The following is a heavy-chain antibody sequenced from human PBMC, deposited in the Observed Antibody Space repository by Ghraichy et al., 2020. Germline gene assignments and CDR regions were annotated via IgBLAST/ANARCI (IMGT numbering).Heavy chain of an antibody. J-gene: IGHJ4*02. Sequence: GGSLRLSCAASGFNFTAGWMNWVRQGPGTGLEWVAGIKPDGSETFHVDSVTGRFTISRDNAKNSLYLQMNSLRAEDSAFYYCVRDRAFKCFVFWGRGTLVTVSS. V-gene: IGHV3-7*03. CDR3: VRDRAFKCFVF. CDR1: GFNFTAGW. CDR2: IKPDGSET. D-gene: IGHD3-10*01.